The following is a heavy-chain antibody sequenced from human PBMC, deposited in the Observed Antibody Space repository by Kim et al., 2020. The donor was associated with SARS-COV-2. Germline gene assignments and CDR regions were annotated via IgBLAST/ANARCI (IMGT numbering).Heavy chain of an antibody. CDR1: GFTFSSYW. D-gene: IGHD2-15*01. J-gene: IGHJ4*02. Sequence: GGSLRLSCAASGFTFSSYWMSWVRQAPGKGLEWVANIKQDGSEKYYVDSVKGRFTISRDNAKNSLYLQMNSLRAEDTAVYYCARDRYCSGGSCYGNFDYWGQGTLVTVSS. V-gene: IGHV3-7*05. CDR3: ARDRYCSGGSCYGNFDY. CDR2: IKQDGSEK.